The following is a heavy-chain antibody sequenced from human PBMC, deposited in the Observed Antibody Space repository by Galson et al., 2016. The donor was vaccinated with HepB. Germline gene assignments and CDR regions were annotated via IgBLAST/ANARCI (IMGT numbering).Heavy chain of an antibody. V-gene: IGHV1-18*04. CDR3: ALDRSGWSAQFDY. Sequence: SVKVSCKASGHSFSSYGIGWVRQAPGQGLEWMGWINPNDDNTNYAQNLQGRVTMTTDTSTDTVYMELRGRRSDDTAVYYCALDRSGWSAQFDYWGQGTLVTVSS. CDR1: GHSFSSYG. CDR2: INPNDDNT. D-gene: IGHD6-19*01. J-gene: IGHJ4*02.